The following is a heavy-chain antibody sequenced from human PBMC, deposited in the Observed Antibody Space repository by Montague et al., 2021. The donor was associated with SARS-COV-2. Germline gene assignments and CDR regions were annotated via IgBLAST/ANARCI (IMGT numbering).Heavy chain of an antibody. V-gene: IGHV4-4*02. CDR1: GDSITTVTC. D-gene: IGHD3-10*01. CDR2: TYYYGST. J-gene: IGHJ4*02. CDR3: AKKGSERSDLAY. Sequence: SETLSLTCVVSGDSITTVTCRTWVRLPPGKGLEWDGETYYYGSTTYNTSPKRRVRMPADKSWNQYSLRLTSVTAADTAIYYCAKKGSERSDLAYWGQGTLVTVSS.